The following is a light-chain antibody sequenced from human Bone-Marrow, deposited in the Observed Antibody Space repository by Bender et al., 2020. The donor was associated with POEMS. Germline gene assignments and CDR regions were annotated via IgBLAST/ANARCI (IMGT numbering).Light chain of an antibody. CDR3: QVWDSTTDHPYVV. CDR1: QLGDQY. J-gene: IGLJ2*01. CDR2: DDT. V-gene: IGLV3-1*01. Sequence: SYGLTQPPSVSVSPGHTANITCSGDQLGDQYASWYQLKPGQAPVLVIYDDTDRPSGIPERFSGSNSGNMATLTIRRAEVGDEADYYCQVWDSTTDHPYVVFGGGTKLTVL.